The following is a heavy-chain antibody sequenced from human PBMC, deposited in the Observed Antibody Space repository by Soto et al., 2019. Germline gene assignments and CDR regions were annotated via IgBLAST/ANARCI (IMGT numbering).Heavy chain of an antibody. CDR3: ARDQAAGTHYYGMDV. CDR1: GYTFTGYY. Sequence: QVQLVQSGAEVKKPGASVKVSCKASGYTFTGYYMHWVRQAPGQGLEWMGWINPNSGGTNYAQKLQGWATMXXDXSXXTAYMELSRLRSDDTAVYYCARDQAAGTHYYGMDVWGQGTTVTVSS. D-gene: IGHD6-13*01. CDR2: INPNSGGT. V-gene: IGHV1-2*04. J-gene: IGHJ6*02.